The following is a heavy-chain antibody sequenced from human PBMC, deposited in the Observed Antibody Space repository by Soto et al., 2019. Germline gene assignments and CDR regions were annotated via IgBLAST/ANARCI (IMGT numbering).Heavy chain of an antibody. Sequence: SEMMSLNCSVWGDSICSRSSYWGRIRQPPGKGLEWIGSIYYSGSTYYNPSLKSRVTISVDTSKNQFSLKLSSVTAADTAVYYCARRYGGAFDIWGQGTMVTVSS. CDR3: ARRYGGAFDI. CDR1: GDSICSRSSY. D-gene: IGHD3-10*01. V-gene: IGHV4-39*01. CDR2: IYYSGST. J-gene: IGHJ3*02.